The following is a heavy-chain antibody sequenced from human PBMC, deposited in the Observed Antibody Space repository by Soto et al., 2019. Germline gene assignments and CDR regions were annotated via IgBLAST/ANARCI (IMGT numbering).Heavy chain of an antibody. CDR1: GFTFASYS. J-gene: IGHJ4*02. CDR3: AKGRASGVTCSSAVDY. CDR2: ISGSAGST. V-gene: IGHV3-23*01. Sequence: LRLSCAASGFTFASYSMTWVRQAPGKGLEWVSCISGSAGSTSYAESVKGRFTISRDSSNNTLYLQMNSLRAEDTAVYSYAKGRASGVTCSSAVDYWGKVTVVTFPS. D-gene: IGHD2-15*01.